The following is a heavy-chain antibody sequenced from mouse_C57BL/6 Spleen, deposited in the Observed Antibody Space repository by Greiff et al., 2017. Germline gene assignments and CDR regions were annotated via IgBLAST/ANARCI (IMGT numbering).Heavy chain of an antibody. CDR3: ARPFAY. CDR2: IFPGSGST. Sequence: QVQLQQSGPELVKPGASVKISCKASGYTFTDYYMNWVKQRPGQGLEWIGWIFPGSGSTYYNEKFKGKATLTVDKSSSTAYMLLSGLTSDDSAVCFCARPFAYWGQGTLVTVSA. CDR1: GYTFTDYY. J-gene: IGHJ3*01. V-gene: IGHV1-75*01.